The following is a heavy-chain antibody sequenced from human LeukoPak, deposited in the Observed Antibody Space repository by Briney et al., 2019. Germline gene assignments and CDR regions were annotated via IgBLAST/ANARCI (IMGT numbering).Heavy chain of an antibody. Sequence: ASVKVSCKASGGTFSSYAISWVRQAPGQGLEWMGGIIPIFGTANYAQKFQGRVTITADESTSTAYMELSSLRSEDTAVYYRARGGDGYNPVPGYWGQGTLVTVSS. V-gene: IGHV1-69*13. CDR1: GGTFSSYA. CDR2: IIPIFGTA. D-gene: IGHD5-24*01. J-gene: IGHJ4*02. CDR3: ARGGDGYNPVPGY.